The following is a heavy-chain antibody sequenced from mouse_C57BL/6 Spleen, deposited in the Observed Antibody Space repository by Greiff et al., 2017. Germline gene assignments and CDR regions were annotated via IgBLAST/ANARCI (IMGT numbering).Heavy chain of an antibody. V-gene: IGHV1-59*01. D-gene: IGHD2-3*01. CDR2: IDPSDSYT. CDR3: ARFSYDVRTKGYFDV. CDR1: GYTFTSYW. J-gene: IGHJ1*03. Sequence: QVQLQQPGAELVRPGTSVKLSCKASGYTFTSYWMHWVKQRPGQGLEWIGVIDPSDSYTNYNQKFKGKATVTVDTSSSTAYMQLSSLTSEDSAVYYCARFSYDVRTKGYFDVWGTGTTVTVSS.